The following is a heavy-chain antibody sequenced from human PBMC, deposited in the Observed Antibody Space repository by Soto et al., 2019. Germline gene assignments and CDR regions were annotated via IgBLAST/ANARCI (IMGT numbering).Heavy chain of an antibody. D-gene: IGHD6-6*01. CDR2: INSDGSST. CDR3: ARDRVYSSFGDSDY. Sequence: VGSLRLSCAASGFTFSSYWMHWVRQAPGKGLVWVSRINSDGSSTSYADSVKGRFTISRDNAKNTLYLQMNSLRAEDTAVYYCARDRVYSSFGDSDYWGQGTLVTVSS. J-gene: IGHJ4*02. V-gene: IGHV3-74*01. CDR1: GFTFSSYW.